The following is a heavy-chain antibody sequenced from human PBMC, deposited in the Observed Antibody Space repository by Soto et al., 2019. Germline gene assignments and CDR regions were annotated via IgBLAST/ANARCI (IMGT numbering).Heavy chain of an antibody. V-gene: IGHV4-34*01. CDR3: ERERRGYSGYDLPAYCYYGMDV. Sequence: SETLSLTCAVYGGSFSGYDRSWIRQPPGKGLEWIGEINHSGSTNYNPSLKSRVTISVDTSKNQFSLKRSSVTAADTAVYYCERERRGYSGYDLPAYCYYGMDVWGEGTTVTVSS. CDR1: GGSFSGYD. D-gene: IGHD5-12*01. CDR2: INHSGST. J-gene: IGHJ6*04.